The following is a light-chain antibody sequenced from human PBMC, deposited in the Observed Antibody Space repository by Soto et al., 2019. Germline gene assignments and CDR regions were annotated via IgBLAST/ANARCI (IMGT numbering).Light chain of an antibody. Sequence: QAVVTQPPSVSGAPGQRVTISCTGSSSNTGADYDVHWYQHLPGSAPKLLIYDNNIRPSGVPDRFSGSKSGTSASLAITGLQAEDEGDYYCAAWDDSLSGPGWVFGGGTKVTVL. CDR3: AAWDDSLSGPGWV. CDR1: SSNTGADYD. CDR2: DNN. V-gene: IGLV1-40*01. J-gene: IGLJ3*02.